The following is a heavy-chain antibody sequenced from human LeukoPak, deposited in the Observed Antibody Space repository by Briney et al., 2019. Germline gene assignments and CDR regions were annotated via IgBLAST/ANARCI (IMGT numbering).Heavy chain of an antibody. D-gene: IGHD2-15*01. CDR2: IYTRGST. CDR3: ARGRYCSADICSGGDAFDI. V-gene: IGHV4-4*07. J-gene: IGHJ3*02. CDR1: GVSINNYY. Sequence: PSETLSLTCTASGVSINNYYWSWIRQPAGKGLEWIGRIYTRGSTNYNPSLERQVTMSVDTSKNPFSLKLSSVTAADTAVYYCARGRYCSADICSGGDAFDIWGQGTMVSVSS.